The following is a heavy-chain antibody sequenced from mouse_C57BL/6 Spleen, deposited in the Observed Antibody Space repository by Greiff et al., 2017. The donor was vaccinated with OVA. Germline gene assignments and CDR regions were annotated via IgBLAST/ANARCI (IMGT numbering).Heavy chain of an antibody. J-gene: IGHJ1*03. CDR2: IYPGSGST. D-gene: IGHD1-1*01. V-gene: IGHV1-55*01. Sequence: VQLQQPGAELVKPGASVKMSCKASGYTFTSYWITWVKQRPGQGLEWIGDIYPGSGSTNYNEKFKSKATLTVDTSSSTAYMQLSSLTSEDSAVYYCARCYGSSYSWYFDVWGTGTTVTVAS. CDR1: GYTFTSYW. CDR3: ARCYGSSYSWYFDV.